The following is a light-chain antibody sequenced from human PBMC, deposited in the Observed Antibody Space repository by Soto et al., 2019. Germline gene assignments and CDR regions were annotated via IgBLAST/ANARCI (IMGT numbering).Light chain of an antibody. CDR2: SNN. CDR1: SSNIGSNY. Sequence: QSVLTQPPSVSAAPGQKVTISCSGSSSNIGSNYVSWYQQLPGTAPKLLISSNNKRPSGIPDRFSGSKSGTSATLGITGLQTGDEADYYCGTWDDSLSGGVFGGGTKLTVL. J-gene: IGLJ2*01. V-gene: IGLV1-51*01. CDR3: GTWDDSLSGGV.